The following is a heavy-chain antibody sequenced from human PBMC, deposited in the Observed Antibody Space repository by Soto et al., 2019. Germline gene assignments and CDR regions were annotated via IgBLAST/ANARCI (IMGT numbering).Heavy chain of an antibody. CDR2: IIPMFGTP. CDR3: ARGRDQPPVGLYFDS. D-gene: IGHD1-26*01. CDR1: GDAFTNYI. J-gene: IGHJ4*02. V-gene: IGHV1-69*01. Sequence: QVQLVQSGAEVKKPGSSVKVSCKASGDAFTNYIFDWVRQAPGQGLEWMGGIIPMFGTPKYAQTFQDRVTISADVSAGTAYLELTSLRFDDTAVYYCARGRDQPPVGLYFDSWGEGTRVTVSS.